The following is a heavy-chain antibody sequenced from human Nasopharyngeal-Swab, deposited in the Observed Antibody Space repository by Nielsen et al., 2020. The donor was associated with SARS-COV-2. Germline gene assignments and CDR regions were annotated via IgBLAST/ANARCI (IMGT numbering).Heavy chain of an antibody. J-gene: IGHJ4*02. D-gene: IGHD4-11*01. CDR3: AKDRSSADYTGGIDY. CDR2: INWNSNHI. Sequence: SLKISCAASGFTFDDYAMHWVRQAPGKGLEWVSGINWNSNHIGYADSMKSRFTISRDNAKNSLYLQMNSLRAEDTALYYCAKDRSSADYTGGIDYWGQGTLVTVYS. CDR1: GFTFDDYA. V-gene: IGHV3-9*01.